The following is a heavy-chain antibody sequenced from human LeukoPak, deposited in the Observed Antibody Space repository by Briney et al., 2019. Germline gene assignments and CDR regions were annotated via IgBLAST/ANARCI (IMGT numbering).Heavy chain of an antibody. CDR3: ARVGAYCTSTSCFDY. D-gene: IGHD2-2*01. Sequence: GSSVKVSCKASGGTFSSYAISWVRQAPGQGLEWMGGIIPIFGTANYAQKFQGRVTITADESTSTAYMELSSLRSDDTAVYYCARVGAYCTSTSCFDYWGQGTLVTVSS. J-gene: IGHJ4*02. CDR1: GGTFSSYA. CDR2: IIPIFGTA. V-gene: IGHV1-69*01.